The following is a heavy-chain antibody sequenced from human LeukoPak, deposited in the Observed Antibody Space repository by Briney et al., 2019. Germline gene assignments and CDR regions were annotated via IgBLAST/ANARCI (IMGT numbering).Heavy chain of an antibody. D-gene: IGHD3/OR15-3a*01. CDR2: IYTSGST. Sequence: KPSQTLSLTCTVSGGSISSGSYYWSWIRQPAGKGLEWIGRIYTSGSTNYNPSLKSRVTISVDTSKNQFSLKLSSVTAADTAVYYCARTWTFDYWGQGTLVTVSS. J-gene: IGHJ4*02. CDR3: ARTWTFDY. V-gene: IGHV4-61*02. CDR1: GGSISSGSYY.